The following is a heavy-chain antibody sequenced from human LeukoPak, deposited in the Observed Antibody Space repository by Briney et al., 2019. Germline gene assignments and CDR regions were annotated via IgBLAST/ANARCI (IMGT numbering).Heavy chain of an antibody. V-gene: IGHV3-21*01. CDR1: GFTFSSYS. CDR3: AREAYYDFWSGYYGYGMDV. CDR2: ISSSSSYI. D-gene: IGHD3-3*01. Sequence: GGSLRLSCAASGFTFSSYSMNWVRQAPGKGLEWVSSISSSSSYIYYADSVKGRFTISRDNAKNSLYLQMNSLRAEDTAVYYCAREAYYDFWSGYYGYGMDVWGRGTTVTVSS. J-gene: IGHJ6*02.